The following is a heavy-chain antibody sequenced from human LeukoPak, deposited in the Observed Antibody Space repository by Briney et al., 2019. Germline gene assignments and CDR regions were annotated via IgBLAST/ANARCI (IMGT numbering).Heavy chain of an antibody. CDR2: IKEDGSET. CDR3: ARDGGWWRFDF. D-gene: IGHD2-8*02. J-gene: IGHJ4*02. Sequence: RGSLRLSCVASGLNFNSRWMDWVRRAPGQGLEWVASIKEDGSETHYVDSVRGRFTISRDNDKNSLYLQMNNVRAEDTAMYYCARDGGWWRFDFWGQGALVTVSS. V-gene: IGHV3-7*03. CDR1: GLNFNSRW.